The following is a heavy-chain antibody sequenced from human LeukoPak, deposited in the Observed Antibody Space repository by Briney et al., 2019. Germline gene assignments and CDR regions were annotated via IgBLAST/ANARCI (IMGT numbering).Heavy chain of an antibody. D-gene: IGHD6-6*01. CDR2: INPSGGST. V-gene: IGHV1-46*01. J-gene: IGHJ3*02. CDR1: GYTFTSYY. CDR3: ARDSYLRDSSSSSAFDI. Sequence: ASVKVSCKASGYTFTSYYMHWVRQAPGQGLEWMGIINPSGGSTSYAQKFQGRVTMTRDTSTSTVYMELSSLRSEDTAVYYCARDSYLRDSSSSSAFDIWGQGTMVTVSS.